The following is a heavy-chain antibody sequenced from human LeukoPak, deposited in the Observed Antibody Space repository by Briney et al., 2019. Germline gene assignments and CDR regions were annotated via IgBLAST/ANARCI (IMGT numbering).Heavy chain of an antibody. CDR1: GFTFSNYW. CDR2: IKQDGSEK. Sequence: GGSLRLSCAASGFTFSNYWMSWVRQAPEKGLEWVANIKQDGSEKYYVDSVKGRFTISRDNAKNSLYLQMNSLRAEGTAVYYCARNNWNYRGAFDTWGQGTMVTVSS. V-gene: IGHV3-7*01. D-gene: IGHD1-7*01. J-gene: IGHJ3*02. CDR3: ARNNWNYRGAFDT.